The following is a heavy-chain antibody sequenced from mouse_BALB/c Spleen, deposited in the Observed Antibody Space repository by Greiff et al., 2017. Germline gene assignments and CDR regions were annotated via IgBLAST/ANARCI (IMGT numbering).Heavy chain of an antibody. D-gene: IGHD1-1*02. CDR2: IFPGTGTT. Sequence: VQLQQSGAELVKPGASVKLSCKTSGYTFTSYWIQWVKQRPGQGLGWIGEIFPGTGTTYYNEKFKGKATLTIDTSSSTAYMQLSSLTSEDSAVYFCAGRGGGDYCDYWGQGTTLTVSS. CDR1: GYTFTSYW. CDR3: AGRGGGDYCDY. V-gene: IGHV1S132*01. J-gene: IGHJ2*01.